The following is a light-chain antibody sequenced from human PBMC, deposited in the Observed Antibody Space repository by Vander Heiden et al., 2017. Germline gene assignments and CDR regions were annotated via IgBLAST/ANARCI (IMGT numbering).Light chain of an antibody. CDR3: QQSYTTPLT. V-gene: IGKV4-1*01. Sequence: ILLTHSPASLALSLGEPPTINCKPSQNVLYSSNNKTYVAWYQQNPGQPTKLLIYWASARESGVPERCSGSGCGTDFTLTSSSVQDEDVAIYYWQQSYTTPLTFGGGTKVEIK. CDR2: WAS. CDR1: QNVLYSSNNKTY. J-gene: IGKJ4*01.